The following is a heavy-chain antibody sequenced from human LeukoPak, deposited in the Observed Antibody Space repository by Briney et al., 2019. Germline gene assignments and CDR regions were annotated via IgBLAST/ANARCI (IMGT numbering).Heavy chain of an antibody. J-gene: IGHJ5*02. CDR2: IIPIFGTA. Sequence: SVKVSCKPSGYTFATYYIHLVRQAPGQGLEWMGGIIPIFGTANYAQKFQGRVTITADESTSTAYMELSSLRSEDTAVYYCARTLLWFGELSGWFDPWGQGTLVTVSS. CDR1: GYTFATYY. V-gene: IGHV1-69*13. CDR3: ARTLLWFGELSGWFDP. D-gene: IGHD3-10*01.